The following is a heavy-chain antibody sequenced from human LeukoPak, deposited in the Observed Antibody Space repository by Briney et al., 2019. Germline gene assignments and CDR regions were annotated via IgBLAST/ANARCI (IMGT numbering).Heavy chain of an antibody. J-gene: IGHJ4*02. D-gene: IGHD5-24*01. V-gene: IGHV3-53*01. CDR1: GFTVSSNY. CDR2: IYGGGNI. CDR3: ARGAGYNYPYYFDY. Sequence: GGSLRLSCAASGFTVSSNYMNWVRQAPGKGLGWVSVIYGGGNIYYADSVKGRFTISRDNSKNTLYLQMNSLRAEDTAVYYCARGAGYNYPYYFDYWGQGTLVTVSS.